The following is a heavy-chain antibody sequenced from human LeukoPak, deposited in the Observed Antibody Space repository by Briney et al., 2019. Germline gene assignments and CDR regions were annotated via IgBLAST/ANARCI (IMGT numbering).Heavy chain of an antibody. CDR3: ARGSGISSSWYFFVDLYYFDY. Sequence: RPGGSLRLSCAASGFTFDDYGMSWVRQAPGKGLEWVSGINWNGGSTGYADSVKGRFTISRDNAKNSLYLQMNSLRAGDTALYYCARGSGISSSWYFFVDLYYFDYWGQGTLVTVSS. V-gene: IGHV3-20*04. J-gene: IGHJ4*02. D-gene: IGHD6-13*01. CDR1: GFTFDDYG. CDR2: INWNGGST.